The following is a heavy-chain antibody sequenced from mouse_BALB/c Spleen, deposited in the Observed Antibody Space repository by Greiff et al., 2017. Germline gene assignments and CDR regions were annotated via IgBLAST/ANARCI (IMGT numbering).Heavy chain of an antibody. CDR2: IDPANGNT. J-gene: IGHJ2*01. CDR1: GFNIKDTY. Sequence: VQLKQSGAELVKPGASVKLSCTASGFNIKDTYMHWVKQRPEQGLEWIGRIDPANGNTKYDPKFQGKATITADTSSNTAYLQLSSLTSEDTAVYYCARSDYGSRNYFDYWGQGTTLTVSS. V-gene: IGHV14-3*02. D-gene: IGHD1-1*01. CDR3: ARSDYGSRNYFDY.